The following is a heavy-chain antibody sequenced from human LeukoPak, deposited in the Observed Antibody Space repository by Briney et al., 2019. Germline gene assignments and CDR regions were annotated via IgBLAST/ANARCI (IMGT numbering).Heavy chain of an antibody. D-gene: IGHD3-9*01. CDR1: GGSFSGYY. Sequence: SETLSLTCAVYGGSFSGYYWSWIRQPPGKGLEWIGEINHSGSTNYNPSLKSRVTISVGTSKNQFSLKLSSVTAADTAVYYCVVRYFDWLGYYYGMDVWGQGTTVTVSS. CDR3: VVRYFDWLGYYYGMDV. CDR2: INHSGST. J-gene: IGHJ6*02. V-gene: IGHV4-34*01.